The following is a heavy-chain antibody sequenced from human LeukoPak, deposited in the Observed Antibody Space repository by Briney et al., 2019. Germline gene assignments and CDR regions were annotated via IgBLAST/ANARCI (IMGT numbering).Heavy chain of an antibody. Sequence: GGSLRLSCAASGFTFSNYAMSWVRQAPGKGLEWVSGIRASGGSYYADSVKGRFTVSRDISKNTLYLQMNSLRAEDTAVYFCAREPRDCTGGTCQSAGGYYFYYWSQGTLVTVSS. J-gene: IGHJ4*02. V-gene: IGHV3-23*01. CDR3: AREPRDCTGGTCQSAGGYYFYY. D-gene: IGHD2-15*01. CDR1: GFTFSNYA. CDR2: IRASGGS.